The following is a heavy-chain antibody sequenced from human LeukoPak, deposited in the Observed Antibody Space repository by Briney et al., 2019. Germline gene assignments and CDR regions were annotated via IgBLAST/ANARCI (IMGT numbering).Heavy chain of an antibody. D-gene: IGHD5-24*01. CDR3: ARDRDGYAYSFDY. CDR2: TYYTGSA. Sequence: SETLSLTCTVSGGSITSGSYHWGWIHQSPGKGLEWIGNTYYTGSAYYRPSLQSRVSISVDTSKKEFSLKLTSVTAADTAVYYCARDRDGYAYSFDYWGQGTLVTVSS. CDR1: GGSITSGSYH. J-gene: IGHJ4*02. V-gene: IGHV4-39*02.